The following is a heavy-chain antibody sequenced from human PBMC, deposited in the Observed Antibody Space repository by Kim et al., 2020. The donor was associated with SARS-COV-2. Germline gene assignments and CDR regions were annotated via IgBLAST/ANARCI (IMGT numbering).Heavy chain of an antibody. CDR3: SRVIAVAGIPDS. J-gene: IGHJ5*01. Sequence: SETLSLTCTVSGDSINSGLYYWAWIRQPPGKGLDWIGFVYHRGTTYYNPSLKSRVTISIDTSKNQFSLNLSSVTAADTAVYYCSRVIAVAGIPDSSGPGT. V-gene: IGHV4-39*01. D-gene: IGHD6-19*01. CDR2: VYHRGTT. CDR1: GDSINSGLYY.